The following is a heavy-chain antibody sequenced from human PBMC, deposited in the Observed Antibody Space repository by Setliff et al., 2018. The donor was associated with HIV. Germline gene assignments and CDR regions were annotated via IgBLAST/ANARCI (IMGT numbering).Heavy chain of an antibody. D-gene: IGHD2-2*01. CDR3: ARDRMPMASWVPDK. J-gene: IGHJ4*02. CDR1: GGSLSRTSYY. Sequence: SETLSLTCTVSGGSLSRTSYYWGWIRQPPGKGLEWLGTIYFTGSAYYNPSLKSRVTISVDTSKNQFSLNLSSVTAADTAVYYCARDRMPMASWVPDKWGQGTLVTVSS. CDR2: IYFTGSA. V-gene: IGHV4-39*07.